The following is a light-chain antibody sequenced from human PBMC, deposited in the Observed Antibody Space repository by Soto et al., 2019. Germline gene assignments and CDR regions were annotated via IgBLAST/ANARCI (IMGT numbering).Light chain of an antibody. CDR3: GSWDSSLSAYV. CDR2: DDN. J-gene: IGLJ1*01. V-gene: IGLV2-11*01. CDR1: SIDVGGSNY. Sequence: QSALTQPRSVSGSPGQSVTISCTGPSIDVGGSNYVSWYQQHPGKAPKLMIYDDNKRPSGIPDRFSGSKSGTSATLGITGFQTGNEADYYCGSWDSSLSAYVFGTGTKLTVL.